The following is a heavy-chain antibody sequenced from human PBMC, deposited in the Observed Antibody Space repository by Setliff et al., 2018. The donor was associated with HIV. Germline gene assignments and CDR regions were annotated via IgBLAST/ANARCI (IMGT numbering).Heavy chain of an antibody. D-gene: IGHD6-19*01. V-gene: IGHV3-66*01. J-gene: IGHJ2*01. CDR1: GLTVSSNY. Sequence: GSLRLSCAASGLTVSSNYITWVRQAPGKGLEWVSVIYSGGSRYYADSVKGRFTISRDNSKNTLYLQMNSLRAEDTAVYYCARDRGSSAWYGGDWYFDLRGRGTLVTVSS. CDR3: ARDRGSSAWYGGDWYFDL. CDR2: IYSGGSR.